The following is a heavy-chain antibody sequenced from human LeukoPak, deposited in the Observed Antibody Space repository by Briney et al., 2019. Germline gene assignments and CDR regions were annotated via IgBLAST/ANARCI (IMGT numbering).Heavy chain of an antibody. J-gene: IGHJ4*02. V-gene: IGHV1-18*01. D-gene: IGHD6-19*01. Sequence: ASVKVSCKASGYTSTSYGISWVRQAPGQGLEWMGWISAYNGNTNYAQKLQGRVTMTTDTSTSTAYMELRSLRSDDTAVYYCARDGAVAVAGTYFDYWGQGTLVTVSS. CDR1: GYTSTSYG. CDR2: ISAYNGNT. CDR3: ARDGAVAVAGTYFDY.